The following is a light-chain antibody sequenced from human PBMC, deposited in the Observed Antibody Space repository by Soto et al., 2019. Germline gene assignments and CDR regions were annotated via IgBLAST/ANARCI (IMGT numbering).Light chain of an antibody. CDR1: QSVTNY. J-gene: IGKJ4*01. Sequence: IRMTQSPSSLSAYVGDRVTITCRASQSVTNYLNWYQHKPGKAPKLLIYTTSSLQSGVPSRFSGSGTGTDFTLTISSLQPEDFATYYCQQSYSVPLTFGGGTKVEIK. CDR2: TTS. V-gene: IGKV1-39*01. CDR3: QQSYSVPLT.